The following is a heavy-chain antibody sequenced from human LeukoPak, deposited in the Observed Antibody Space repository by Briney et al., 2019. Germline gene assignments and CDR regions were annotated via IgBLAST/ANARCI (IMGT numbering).Heavy chain of an antibody. CDR2: IYPGDSDT. D-gene: IGHD6-13*01. V-gene: IGHV5-51*01. J-gene: IGHJ6*02. Sequence: GESLKISCKGSGYSFTSYWIGWVRQMPGKGLEWMGIIYPGDSDTRYSPSFQGQVTISADKSISTAYLQWSSLKASDTAMYYCARHRTSSSWYGYNYYYYYGMDVWGQGTTVTVSS. CDR3: ARHRTSSSWYGYNYYYYYGMDV. CDR1: GYSFTSYW.